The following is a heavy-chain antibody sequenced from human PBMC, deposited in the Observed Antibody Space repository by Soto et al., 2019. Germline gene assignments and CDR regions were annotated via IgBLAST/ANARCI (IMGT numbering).Heavy chain of an antibody. CDR1: GFTFRSYG. CDR3: AKDTGDCNTTSCNPGNNGFDP. CDR2: ISYDGSKK. Sequence: GGSLRLSCAASGFTFRSYGMHWVRQAPGKGLEWVTIISYDGSKKYYADSVKGRFTISRDNSKNTLYLQMNSLRAEDTAVYYCAKDTGDCNTTSCNPGNNGFDPWGQGTLVTVSS. D-gene: IGHD2-2*01. V-gene: IGHV3-30*18. J-gene: IGHJ5*02.